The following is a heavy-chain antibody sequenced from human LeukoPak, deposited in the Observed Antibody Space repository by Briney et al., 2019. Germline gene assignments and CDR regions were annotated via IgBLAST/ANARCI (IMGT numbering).Heavy chain of an antibody. V-gene: IGHV4-4*02. CDR2: IYHSGST. Sequence: SGTLSLTCAVSGGSISRGNWWSWVRQPPGKGPVWIGEIYHSGSTNYNPSLKSRVTISVDTSKNQFSLKLSSVTAADTAVYYCAKKAAASAADYWGQGTLVTVSS. J-gene: IGHJ4*02. D-gene: IGHD6-13*01. CDR3: AKKAAASAADY. CDR1: GGSISRGNW.